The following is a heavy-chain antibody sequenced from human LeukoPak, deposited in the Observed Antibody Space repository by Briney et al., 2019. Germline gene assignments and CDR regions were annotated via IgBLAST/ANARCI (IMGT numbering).Heavy chain of an antibody. CDR1: GFTSSSYW. CDR2: IKEDGSEK. CDR3: ARGRISFV. Sequence: GGSLRPSCAASGFTSSSYWMSWVRQAPGKGLECVANIKEDGSEKYYVDSVKGRFTISRDNAKNSLYLQMNSLRVEDTAVYYCARGRISFVWGQGTLVTVSS. J-gene: IGHJ4*02. V-gene: IGHV3-7*01. D-gene: IGHD2-15*01.